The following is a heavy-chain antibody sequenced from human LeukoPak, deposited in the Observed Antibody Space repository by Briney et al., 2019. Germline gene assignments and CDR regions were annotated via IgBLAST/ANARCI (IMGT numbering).Heavy chain of an antibody. CDR3: AREWQGYSSSRRGDYYYMDV. D-gene: IGHD6-6*01. J-gene: IGHJ6*03. Sequence: GGSLRLSCAASGFTFSSYAMHWVRQAPGEGLEWVAVISYDGSNKYYADSVKGRFTISRDNSKNTLYLQMNSLRAEDTAVYYCAREWQGYSSSRRGDYYYMDVWGKGTTVTVSS. V-gene: IGHV3-30-3*01. CDR2: ISYDGSNK. CDR1: GFTFSSYA.